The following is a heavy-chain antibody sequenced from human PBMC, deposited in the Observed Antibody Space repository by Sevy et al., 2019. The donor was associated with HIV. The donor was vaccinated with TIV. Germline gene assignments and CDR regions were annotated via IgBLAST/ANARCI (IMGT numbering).Heavy chain of an antibody. J-gene: IGHJ4*02. CDR1: GGSFSGYY. D-gene: IGHD3-10*01. CDR2: INHIGST. CDR3: ARTDRGALDPEENYYFDY. Sequence: SETLSLTCAVYGGSFSGYYWTWIRQPPGKGLEWIGEINHIGSTKYNPSLKSRVTISVDTSKNQFSLNLSSVTAADTAIYYCARTDRGALDPEENYYFDYWGQGTLVTVSS. V-gene: IGHV4-34*01.